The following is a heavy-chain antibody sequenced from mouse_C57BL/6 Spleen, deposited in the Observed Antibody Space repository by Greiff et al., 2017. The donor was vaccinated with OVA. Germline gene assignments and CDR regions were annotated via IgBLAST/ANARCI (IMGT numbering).Heavy chain of an antibody. Sequence: EVQLQQSGAELVRPGASVKLSCTASGFTITDYYMHWVKQRPGQGLEWIGWIDPENGDTEYASKFKGKATLTADTSSTTAYLQLSSLTSEDTAVYYCTVITTAVAWDYWGQGTTLTVSS. CDR2: IDPENGDT. CDR1: GFTITDYY. V-gene: IGHV14-4*02. CDR3: TVITTAVAWDY. D-gene: IGHD1-1*01. J-gene: IGHJ2*01.